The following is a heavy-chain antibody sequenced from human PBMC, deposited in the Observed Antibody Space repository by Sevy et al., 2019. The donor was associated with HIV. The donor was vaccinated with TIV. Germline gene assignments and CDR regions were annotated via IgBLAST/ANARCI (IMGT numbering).Heavy chain of an antibody. J-gene: IGHJ6*02. Sequence: GGSLRLSCAASGFTFSSHWMHWVRQAPGKGLVWVSRINTDGSSTIYADSVKGRITISRDNAKKMLYLQMNSLRAEDTAVYYCARVEYGSSRYYYYYGMDVWGQGTTVTVSS. CDR3: ARVEYGSSRYYYYYGMDV. CDR1: GFTFSSHW. CDR2: INTDGSST. D-gene: IGHD2-15*01. V-gene: IGHV3-74*01.